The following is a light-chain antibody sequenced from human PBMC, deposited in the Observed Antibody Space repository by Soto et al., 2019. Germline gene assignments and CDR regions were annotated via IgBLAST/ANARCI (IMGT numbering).Light chain of an antibody. V-gene: IGKV1-5*01. Sequence: DLQMTQSPSTPSASVGDRVTFTCRASQSVSIWLAWYQQKPGKAPKLLISGASTLESGVPSRFSGSGSGTEFTLTISSLQPDDFATYYCQQYKNYLTFGQGTKVEIK. J-gene: IGKJ1*01. CDR3: QQYKNYLT. CDR2: GAS. CDR1: QSVSIW.